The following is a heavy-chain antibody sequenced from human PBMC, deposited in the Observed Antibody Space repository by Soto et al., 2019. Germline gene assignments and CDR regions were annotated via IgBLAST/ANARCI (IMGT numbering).Heavy chain of an antibody. V-gene: IGHV3-23*01. Sequence: GGSLRLSCAASGFTLSSYAMSWVRQAPGKGLEWVSAISGSGGSTYYADSVKGRFTISRDNSKNTLYLQMNSLRAEDTAVYYCAKNPRKGTRGARFDPSGQGTLVTVSS. CDR1: GFTLSSYA. J-gene: IGHJ5*02. CDR2: ISGSGGST. D-gene: IGHD3-10*01. CDR3: AKNPRKGTRGARFDP.